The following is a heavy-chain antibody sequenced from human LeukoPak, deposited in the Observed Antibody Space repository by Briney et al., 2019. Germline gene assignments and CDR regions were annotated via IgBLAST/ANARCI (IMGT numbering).Heavy chain of an antibody. CDR1: GYTFTSYY. CDR2: INPSGGST. D-gene: IGHD6-13*01. Sequence: ASVKVSCKASGYTFTSYYMHWVRQAPGQGLEWMGIINPSGGSTSYAQKFQGRVTMTRDTSTSTVYMELSSLRSEDTAVYYCAREYSSSWTSQPYYYGMDVWGQGTTVTVSS. J-gene: IGHJ6*02. CDR3: AREYSSSWTSQPYYYGMDV. V-gene: IGHV1-46*01.